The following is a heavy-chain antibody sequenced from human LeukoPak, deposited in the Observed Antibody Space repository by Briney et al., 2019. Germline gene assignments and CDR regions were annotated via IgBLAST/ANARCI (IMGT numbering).Heavy chain of an antibody. Sequence: GGSLRLSCAASGFTFSEAWMHWVRQAPGKGLVWVSRINNDGSTTRYADSVKGRFTISRDNAKNTLYLQMNSLRAEDTAVYYCARVSGPGMNEYFHLWGQGTLVAVSS. V-gene: IGHV3-74*01. CDR2: INNDGSTT. CDR1: GFTFSEAW. CDR3: ARVSGPGMNEYFHL. D-gene: IGHD3-10*01. J-gene: IGHJ1*01.